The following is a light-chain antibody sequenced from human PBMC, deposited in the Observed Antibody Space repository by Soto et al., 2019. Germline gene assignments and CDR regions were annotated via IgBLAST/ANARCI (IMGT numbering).Light chain of an antibody. CDR3: HEYKNWPSLT. V-gene: IGKV3-15*01. CDR2: GAS. J-gene: IGKJ5*01. Sequence: EIVMTQSPATLSVSPGERATLSCRASQSVRSNLAWYQQKPGQAPRLLIYGASTRATGIPARFSGSGSGTDFTLAISSRQSEDFAVYYCHEYKNWPSLTFGQGTRLEI. CDR1: QSVRSN.